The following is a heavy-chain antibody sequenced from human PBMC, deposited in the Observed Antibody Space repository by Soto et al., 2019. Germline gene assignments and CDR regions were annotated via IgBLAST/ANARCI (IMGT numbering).Heavy chain of an antibody. Sequence: SETLSLTCTVSGASISSSYWSWIRQSPERGLEWIAYVYHTGATNYSPSLKSRVTISLDTSKGQFSLNLTSLTTADTAVYFCARGGNRYSNVASGVGGFDFWGQGSLVTVSS. D-gene: IGHD5-12*01. CDR1: GASISSSY. CDR2: VYHTGAT. V-gene: IGHV4-59*01. CDR3: ARGGNRYSNVASGVGGFDF. J-gene: IGHJ4*02.